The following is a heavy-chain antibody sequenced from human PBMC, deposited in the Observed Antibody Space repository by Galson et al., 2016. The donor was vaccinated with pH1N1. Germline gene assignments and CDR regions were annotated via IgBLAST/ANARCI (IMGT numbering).Heavy chain of an antibody. Sequence: SVQFSCKASGYTFSNDGITWLRQHPARGLEWMAWMSAYTGNTNYAPKFQGRVTMATDTSTNKAYMELRNLTSADTAVYYCARDVRRALWLTDFWGQGTLVTVSS. CDR2: MSAYTGNT. CDR1: GYTFSNDG. CDR3: ARDVRRALWLTDF. J-gene: IGHJ4*02. V-gene: IGHV1-18*01. D-gene: IGHD5-18*01.